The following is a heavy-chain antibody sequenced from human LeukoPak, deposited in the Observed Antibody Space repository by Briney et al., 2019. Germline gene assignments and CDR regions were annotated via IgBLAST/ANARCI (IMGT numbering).Heavy chain of an antibody. J-gene: IGHJ4*02. V-gene: IGHV3-48*03. CDR1: GFTFSSYE. D-gene: IGHD6-19*01. CDR3: AREAAVAGDY. Sequence: PGGSLRLSCAASGFTFSSYEVNWVRQAPGKGLEWVSYISSSGSTIYYADSVKGRFTISRDNAKNSLYLQMNSLRAEDTAVYYCAREAAVAGDYWGQGTLVTVSS. CDR2: ISSSGSTI.